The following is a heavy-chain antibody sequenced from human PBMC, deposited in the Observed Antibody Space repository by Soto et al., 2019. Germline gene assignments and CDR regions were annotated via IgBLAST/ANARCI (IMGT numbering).Heavy chain of an antibody. CDR2: ISGSGGST. V-gene: IGHV3-23*01. D-gene: IGHD3-3*01. Sequence: EVQLLESGGGLVQPGGSLRLSCAASGFTFSSYVMSWVRQAPGKGLEWVSAISGSGGSTYYADSVKGRFTISRDNSKNTLYLQMNSLRAEDTAVYYCARFLEWLYYFDYWGQGTLVTVSS. J-gene: IGHJ4*02. CDR3: ARFLEWLYYFDY. CDR1: GFTFSSYV.